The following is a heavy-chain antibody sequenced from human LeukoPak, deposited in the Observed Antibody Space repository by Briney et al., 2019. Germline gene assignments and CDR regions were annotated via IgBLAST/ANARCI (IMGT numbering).Heavy chain of an antibody. CDR1: GFTFSSTW. V-gene: IGHV3-15*01. Sequence: GSLRLSCAASGFTFSSTWMSWVRQAPGKGLEWVGRIKRNIDGGTTDYAAPVNGRFTISRDDSKNTLYLQMNSLKTEDTAVYYCVTGLGRTDHAHWGQGTLVTVSS. D-gene: IGHD1/OR15-1a*01. CDR3: VTGLGRTDHAH. J-gene: IGHJ4*02. CDR2: IKRNIDGGTT.